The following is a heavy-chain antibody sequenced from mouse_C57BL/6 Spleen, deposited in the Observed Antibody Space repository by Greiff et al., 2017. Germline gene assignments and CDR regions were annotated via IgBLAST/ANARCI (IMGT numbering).Heavy chain of an antibody. CDR1: GYTFTSYW. V-gene: IGHV1-55*01. Sequence: QVQLQQPGAELVKPGASVKMSCKASGYTFTSYWITWVKQRPGQGLEWIGDIYPGSGSTNYNEKFKGKATLTVDTSSSTAYMQLSSLTSEDSAVYYCARGYGSSYYYAMDYWGQGTSVTVSS. CDR3: ARGYGSSYYYAMDY. CDR2: IYPGSGST. J-gene: IGHJ4*01. D-gene: IGHD1-1*01.